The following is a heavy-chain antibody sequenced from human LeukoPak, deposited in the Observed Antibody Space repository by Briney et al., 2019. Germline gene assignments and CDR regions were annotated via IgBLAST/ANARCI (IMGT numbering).Heavy chain of an antibody. V-gene: IGHV3-23*01. J-gene: IGHJ5*02. CDR2: ISGSGGST. Sequence: GGSLRLSCAASGFTFSSYAMSWVRQAPGKGLEWVSAISGSGGSTYYADSVKGRFTISRDNSKNTLYLQMNSLRAEDTAVYYCAKGRNVYYDSSGYYSNWFDPWGQGTLVTVSS. CDR1: GFTFSSYA. CDR3: AKGRNVYYDSSGYYSNWFDP. D-gene: IGHD3-22*01.